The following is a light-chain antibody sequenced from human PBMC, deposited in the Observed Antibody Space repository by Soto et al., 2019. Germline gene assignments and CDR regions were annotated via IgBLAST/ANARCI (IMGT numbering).Light chain of an antibody. CDR2: GAS. Sequence: EIVLTQSPGTLSLSPGESATPSCRASQSVRSDYLAWYQQKPGQAPRLHIYGASTRATGIPDRFTGSGSGTDFTLTISTLEPEDFAVYYCQQYGSSPRTFGQGTRWIS. J-gene: IGKJ1*01. CDR3: QQYGSSPRT. V-gene: IGKV3-20*01. CDR1: QSVRSDY.